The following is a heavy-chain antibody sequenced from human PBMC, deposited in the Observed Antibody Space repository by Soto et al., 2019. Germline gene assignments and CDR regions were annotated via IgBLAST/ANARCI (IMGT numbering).Heavy chain of an antibody. CDR3: ASRYASWLDY. J-gene: IGHJ4*02. CDR2: IYYSWST. V-gene: IGHV4-59*08. Sequence: QVQLQESGPGLVKPSETLSLTCTVSGGSISSYYWSWIRQPPRKGLEWIGYIYYSWSTNYNPSHKKRLTIPVDTSKNPFTHQLSSVTAADTAVDYGASRYASWLDYWGQGTLVTVSS. CDR1: GGSISSYY. D-gene: IGHD2-2*01.